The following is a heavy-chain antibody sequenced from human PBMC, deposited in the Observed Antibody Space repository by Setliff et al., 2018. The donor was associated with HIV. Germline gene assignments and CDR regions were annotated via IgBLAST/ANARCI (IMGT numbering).Heavy chain of an antibody. Sequence: SETLSLTCAVSGYSISSGYYWGWIRQPPGKGLEWIGNIYHHGTTYYYPSLKGRVTISLDTSNNQFSLNLSSVTAADTAVFYCARLTTTYYYDSSAYYHPVWGQGTLVTVSS. V-gene: IGHV4-38-2*01. CDR3: ARLTTTYYYDSSAYYHPV. CDR2: IYHHGTT. J-gene: IGHJ4*02. CDR1: GYSISSGYY. D-gene: IGHD3-22*01.